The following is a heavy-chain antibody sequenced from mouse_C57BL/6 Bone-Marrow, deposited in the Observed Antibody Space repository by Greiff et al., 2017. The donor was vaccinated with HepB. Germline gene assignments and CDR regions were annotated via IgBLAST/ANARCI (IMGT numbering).Heavy chain of an antibody. Sequence: QVQLKQSGAELVRPGTSVKVSCKASGYAFTNYLIEWVKQRPGQGLEWIGVINPGSGGTNYNEKFKGKATLTADKSSSTAYMQLSSLTSEDSAVYFCARSNTTVDYYAMDYWGQGTSVTVSS. D-gene: IGHD1-1*01. V-gene: IGHV1-54*01. CDR3: ARSNTTVDYYAMDY. CDR1: GYAFTNYL. J-gene: IGHJ4*01. CDR2: INPGSGGT.